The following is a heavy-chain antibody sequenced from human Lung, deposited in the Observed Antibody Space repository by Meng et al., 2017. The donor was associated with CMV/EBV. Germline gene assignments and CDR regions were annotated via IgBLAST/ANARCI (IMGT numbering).Heavy chain of an antibody. V-gene: IGHV1-69*05. CDR1: GGTFSNYG. CDR3: AREGVVGTTIYFDY. D-gene: IGHD1-1*01. CDR2: IIPIFGTA. Sequence: AVKVSCXASGGTFSNYGVNWVRQAPGQGLEWMGGIIPIFGTANYAQKSQGGVTITTDESTTTAYMELSSLRSDDTAVYYCAREGVVGTTIYFDYWGQGTLVTVSS. J-gene: IGHJ4*02.